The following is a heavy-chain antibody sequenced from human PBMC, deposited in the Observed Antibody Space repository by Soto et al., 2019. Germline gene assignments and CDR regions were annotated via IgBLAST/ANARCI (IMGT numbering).Heavy chain of an antibody. V-gene: IGHV1-69*01. CDR3: VPLQPSTIVGRPGMDV. J-gene: IGHJ6*02. CDR1: GGTFSKYA. D-gene: IGHD6-6*01. Sequence: QVQLVQSGAEVKKPGSSVKVSCTASGGTFSKYAINWVRQAPGQGLEWMGGIIPMFATTNYAQKFQGRFTITAYESTSTAYMELSSLRSEDTAVYYCVPLQPSTIVGRPGMDVWGQGTTVTVSS. CDR2: IIPMFATT.